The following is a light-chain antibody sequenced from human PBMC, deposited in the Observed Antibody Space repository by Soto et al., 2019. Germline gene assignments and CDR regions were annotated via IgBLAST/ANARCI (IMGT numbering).Light chain of an antibody. CDR2: GAS. CDR1: QTIRSNY. CDR3: QQYGSSPWT. Sequence: ETVLTQSPGTLSLSPGERATLSCRASQTIRSNYLAWYRQTPGQAPRLLIYGASNRATGIADRFSGSGSGTSFTLLISRLEPEDFAMYYFQQYGSSPWTFGQGTKVEIK. V-gene: IGKV3-20*01. J-gene: IGKJ1*01.